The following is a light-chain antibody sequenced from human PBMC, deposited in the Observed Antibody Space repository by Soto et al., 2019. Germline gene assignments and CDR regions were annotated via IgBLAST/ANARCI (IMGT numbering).Light chain of an antibody. V-gene: IGKV2-30*01. CDR1: QSLVYSDGNTF. CDR2: KVS. CDR3: QQYGSSLWT. J-gene: IGKJ1*01. Sequence: DVVMTQSPLSLPVTLGQSASISCRSSQSLVYSDGNTFLNWFQQRPGQSPRLLIYKVSSRATGIPDRFSGSGSGTDFTLTISRLEPEDFAVYYCQQYGSSLWTFGQGTKVDIK.